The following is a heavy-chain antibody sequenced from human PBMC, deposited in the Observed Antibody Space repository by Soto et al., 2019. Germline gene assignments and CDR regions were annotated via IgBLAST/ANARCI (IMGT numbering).Heavy chain of an antibody. V-gene: IGHV1-3*01. CDR1: GYTFTIYA. Sequence: ASVKVSCKASGYTFTIYAMHCVRQAPVQRRGWMGWINAGNGNTKYSQKFQGRVTITRDTSASTAYMELSSLRSEDTAVYYCARAVLHYDILTCTPQGWFDPWGQGTLVTVSS. CDR3: ARAVLHYDILTCTPQGWFDP. J-gene: IGHJ5*02. CDR2: INAGNGNT. D-gene: IGHD3-9*01.